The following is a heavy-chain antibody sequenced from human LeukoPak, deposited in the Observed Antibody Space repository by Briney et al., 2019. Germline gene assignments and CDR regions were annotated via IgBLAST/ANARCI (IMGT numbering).Heavy chain of an antibody. CDR2: ISYDGSNK. V-gene: IGHV3-30-3*01. CDR1: GFTFSSYA. CDR3: ARAPPGGGDLSYYYYGMDV. J-gene: IGHJ6*02. D-gene: IGHD2-21*01. Sequence: GGSLRLSCAASGFTFSSYAMHWVRQAPGKGLEWVAVISYDGSNKYYADSVKGRFTISRDNSKNTLYLQMNSLRAEDTAVYYCARAPPGGGDLSYYYYGMDVWGRGTTVTVSS.